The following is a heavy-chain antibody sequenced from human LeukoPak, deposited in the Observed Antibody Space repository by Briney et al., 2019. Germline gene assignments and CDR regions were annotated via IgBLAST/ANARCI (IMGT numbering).Heavy chain of an antibody. J-gene: IGHJ4*02. V-gene: IGHV3-11*06. CDR1: GFTFSDYF. D-gene: IGHD1-1*01. CDR3: ARSGREATEIDY. Sequence: GGSLRLSCAASGFTFSDYFMSWVRQAPGKGLEWLSYINGRGTYIDYAESLKGRITISRDNAQNSLYLQMNSLRVEDTAVYYCARSGREATEIDYWGQGTLVTVSS. CDR2: INGRGTYI.